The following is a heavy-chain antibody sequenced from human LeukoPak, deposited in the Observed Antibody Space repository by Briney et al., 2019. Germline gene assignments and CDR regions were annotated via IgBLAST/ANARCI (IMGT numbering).Heavy chain of an antibody. CDR3: ARGRVVVDLYYYFYYYMDV. V-gene: IGHV4-34*01. Sequence: PSETLSLTCAVYGGSFSGYYWSWIRQPPGKGLEWIGEINHSGSTNYNPSLKSRVTISVDTSKNQFSLKLSSVTAADTAVYYCARGRVVVDLYYYFYYYMDVWGKGTTVSVSS. CDR2: INHSGST. CDR1: GGSFSGYY. D-gene: IGHD2-15*01. J-gene: IGHJ6*03.